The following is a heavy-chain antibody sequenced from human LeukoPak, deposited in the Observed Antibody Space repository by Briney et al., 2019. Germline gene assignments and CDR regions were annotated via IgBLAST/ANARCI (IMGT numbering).Heavy chain of an antibody. CDR2: INGDGGSR. CDR1: GFTFSTYW. D-gene: IGHD6-13*01. Sequence: GGSLRLSCAASGFTFSTYWMHWVRQAPGKGLVWVSRINGDGGSRNYADSVKGRFTISRDNAKNTLYLQMTSLRVEDTAVYYCASASSHRTAAGGDYWGQGTLVTVST. V-gene: IGHV3-74*01. J-gene: IGHJ4*02. CDR3: ASASSHRTAAGGDY.